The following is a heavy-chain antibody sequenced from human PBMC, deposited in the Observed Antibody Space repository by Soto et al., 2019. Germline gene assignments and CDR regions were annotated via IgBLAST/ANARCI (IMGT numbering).Heavy chain of an antibody. J-gene: IGHJ4*02. Sequence: GGSLRLSCAASGFPFTNYWMNWVRQTPGKGLMWVSRISPDGSDVGYADSVEGRFTVSRDNAKNTLYLQMHSLRAEDTAMYYCECWGHIVPVAPSEFDSWGQGTLVTVSS. CDR1: GFPFTNYW. D-gene: IGHD2-8*02. CDR2: ISPDGSDV. V-gene: IGHV3-74*01. CDR3: ECWGHIVPVAPSEFDS.